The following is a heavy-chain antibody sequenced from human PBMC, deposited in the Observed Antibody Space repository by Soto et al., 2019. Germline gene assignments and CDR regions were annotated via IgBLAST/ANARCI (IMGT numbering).Heavy chain of an antibody. CDR1: GYTFTSYD. CDR3: ARSLRRWELREGDAFDN. Sequence: QVQLVQSGAEVKKPGASVKVSCKASGYTFTSYDISWVRQAPGQGLEWMGWISAYNGNTNYAQKLQGRVNMSTDTSTSTAYMELRSLRIDDTAVYYCARSLRRWELREGDAFDNWGQGTMVTVSS. CDR2: ISAYNGNT. J-gene: IGHJ3*02. V-gene: IGHV1-18*01. D-gene: IGHD1-26*01.